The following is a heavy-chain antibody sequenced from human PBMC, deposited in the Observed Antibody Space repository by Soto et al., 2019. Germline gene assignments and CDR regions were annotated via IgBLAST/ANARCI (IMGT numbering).Heavy chain of an antibody. CDR1: GYIFTSFT. CDR3: ARRGRVAYCTADCLHALDV. D-gene: IGHD2-8*02. Sequence: QVQLVQSGAELKRPGASVRLSCKASGYIFTSFTLHWVRQAPGQRPEWMGWIDAGNGDTKSSLKFQGRVYFTRDTLATTACMDLSHLTSEDTAMYYCARRGRVAYCTADCLHALDVWGQGTMVTVSA. V-gene: IGHV1-3*01. J-gene: IGHJ3*01. CDR2: IDAGNGDT.